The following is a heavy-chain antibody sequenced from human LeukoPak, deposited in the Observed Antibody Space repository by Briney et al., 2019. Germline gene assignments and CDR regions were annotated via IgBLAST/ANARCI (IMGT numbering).Heavy chain of an antibody. CDR2: TYYRSKWYN. Sequence: SQTLSLTCAISGDSVSSNSAAWNWIRQSPPRGLEWLGRTYYRSKWYNDYAVSVKSRITINPDTSKNQFSLKLSSVTAADTAVYYCARLAGITMVRGVIPGLHWFDPWGQGTLVTVSS. D-gene: IGHD3-10*01. CDR3: ARLAGITMVRGVIPGLHWFDP. CDR1: GDSVSSNSAA. J-gene: IGHJ5*02. V-gene: IGHV6-1*01.